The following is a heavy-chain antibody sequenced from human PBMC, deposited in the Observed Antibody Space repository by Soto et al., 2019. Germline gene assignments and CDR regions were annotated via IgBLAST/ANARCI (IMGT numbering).Heavy chain of an antibody. CDR1: GFIFSDYA. D-gene: IGHD6-13*01. J-gene: IGHJ4*02. CDR2: ISSGGDNK. Sequence: QVQLVESGGGVVQPGRSLRLSCAASGFIFSDYAMHWVRQAPGKGLEWVAVISSGGDNKYYADSVRGRFAISRDNLKNTLDLQMNSLNPEDTAVYHCAKDRHSTSWYGLEADFWGQGTLVTVSS. V-gene: IGHV3-30*09. CDR3: AKDRHSTSWYGLEADF.